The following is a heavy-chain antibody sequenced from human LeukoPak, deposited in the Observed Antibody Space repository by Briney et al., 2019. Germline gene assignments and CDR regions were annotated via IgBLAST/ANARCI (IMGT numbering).Heavy chain of an antibody. V-gene: IGHV1-69*05. Sequence: SVKVSCKASGGTFSSYAISWVRQAPGQGLEWMGRIIPIFGTANYAQKFQGRVTITTDESTSTAYMELSSLRSEDTAVYYCAGDWAIAARPSGLVYWGQGTLVTVSS. CDR3: AGDWAIAARPSGLVY. J-gene: IGHJ4*02. CDR1: GGTFSSYA. D-gene: IGHD6-6*01. CDR2: IIPIFGTA.